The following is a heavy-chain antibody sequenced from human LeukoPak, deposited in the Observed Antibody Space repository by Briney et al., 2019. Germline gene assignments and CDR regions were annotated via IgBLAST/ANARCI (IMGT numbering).Heavy chain of an antibody. CDR3: ARRNLLTGYYYFDY. D-gene: IGHD3-9*01. CDR1: GGSISSYY. CDR2: IYYSGST. J-gene: IGHJ4*02. V-gene: IGHV4-59*08. Sequence: TPSETLSLTCTVSGGSISSYYWSWIRQPPGKGLEWIGYIYYSGSTNYNPSLKSRVTISVDTSKNQFSLNLSSVTAADTAVYYCARRNLLTGYYYFDYWGQGTLVTVSS.